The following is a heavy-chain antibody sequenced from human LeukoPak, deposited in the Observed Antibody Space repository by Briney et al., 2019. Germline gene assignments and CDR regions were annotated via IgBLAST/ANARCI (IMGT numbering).Heavy chain of an antibody. CDR2: ISAYNGNT. V-gene: IGHV1-18*01. CDR3: ATSIVGATTEDAFDI. D-gene: IGHD1-26*01. CDR1: GYTFTSYG. J-gene: IGHJ3*02. Sequence: ASVKVSCKASGYTFTSYGISWVRQAPGQGLEWMGWISAYNGNTNYAQKLQGRVTMTTDTSTSTAYMELRSLRSDDTAVYYCATSIVGATTEDAFDIWGQGTMVTVSS.